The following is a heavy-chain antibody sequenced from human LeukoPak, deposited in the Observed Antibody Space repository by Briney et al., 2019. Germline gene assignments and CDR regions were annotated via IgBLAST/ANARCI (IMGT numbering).Heavy chain of an antibody. V-gene: IGHV5-51*01. CDR2: IYPGDSDT. CDR1: GYSFTSYW. J-gene: IGHJ4*02. D-gene: IGHD2-15*01. Sequence: GESLKISCKGSGYSFTSYWTAWVRQMPGKGLEWMGIIYPGDSDTRYSPSFQGQVTISADKSISTAYLQWNSLKASDTAMYYCARFVGACSGGSCYSDYWGQGTLVTVSS. CDR3: ARFVGACSGGSCYSDY.